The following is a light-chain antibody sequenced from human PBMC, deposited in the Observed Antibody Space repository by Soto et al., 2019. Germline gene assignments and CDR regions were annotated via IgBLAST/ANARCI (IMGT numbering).Light chain of an antibody. Sequence: DIQMTQSPSSLSASVRDGVTITCRASQGISNYLAWYQQKPGKVPKLLIYGASTLQSGVPSRFSGSGSGTDFTLTISSLQPEDVATYYCQKYDSVPFTFGPGTKVDLK. J-gene: IGKJ3*01. CDR3: QKYDSVPFT. V-gene: IGKV1-27*01. CDR1: QGISNY. CDR2: GAS.